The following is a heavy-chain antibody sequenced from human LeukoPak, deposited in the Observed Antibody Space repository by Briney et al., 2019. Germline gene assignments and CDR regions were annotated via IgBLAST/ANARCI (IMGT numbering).Heavy chain of an antibody. CDR2: IYHSGST. V-gene: IGHV4-30-2*01. CDR3: ARAGSTNGYGGNLYYFDY. D-gene: IGHD4-23*01. J-gene: IGHJ4*02. Sequence: SETLSLTCTVSGGSISSGGYYWSWIRQAPGKGLEWIGYIYHSGSTYYNPSLKSRVTISVDRSKNQFSLKLSSVTAADTAVYYCARAGSTNGYGGNLYYFDYWGQGTLVTVSS. CDR1: GGSISSGGYY.